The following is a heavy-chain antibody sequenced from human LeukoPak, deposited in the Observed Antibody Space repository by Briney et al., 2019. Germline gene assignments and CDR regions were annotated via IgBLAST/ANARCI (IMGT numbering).Heavy chain of an antibody. D-gene: IGHD3-10*01. V-gene: IGHV4-34*01. CDR1: GGSFSGYY. CDR2: INHSGST. CDR3: ARVRREVRGVPNWFDP. Sequence: SETLSLTCAVYGGSFSGYYWSWIRQPPGKGLEWIGEINHSGSTNYNPSLKSRVTISVDTSKNQFSLKLSSVTAADTAVYYCARVRREVRGVPNWFDPWGQGTLVTVSS. J-gene: IGHJ5*02.